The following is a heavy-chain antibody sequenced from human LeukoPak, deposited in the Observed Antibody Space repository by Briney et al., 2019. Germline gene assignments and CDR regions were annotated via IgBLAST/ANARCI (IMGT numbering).Heavy chain of an antibody. D-gene: IGHD3-10*01. V-gene: IGHV5-10-1*01. Sequence: GESLKISCKGSGYSFTSYWTSWVRQMPGKGLEWMGRIEPSDSYTNYSPSFQGHVTISADKSISTAYLQWSSLKASDTAMYYCARQPMYYYGSGSSAHSDDYWGQGTLVTVSS. CDR1: GYSFTSYW. J-gene: IGHJ4*02. CDR2: IEPSDSYT. CDR3: ARQPMYYYGSGSSAHSDDY.